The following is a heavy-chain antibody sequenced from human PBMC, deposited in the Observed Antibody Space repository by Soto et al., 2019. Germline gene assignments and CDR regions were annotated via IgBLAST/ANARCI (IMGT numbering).Heavy chain of an antibody. J-gene: IGHJ4*02. CDR3: ARGDYYGSGSYSY. Sequence: QVQLQQWGAGLLKPSETLSLTCAVYGGSFSGYYWSWIRQPPGKGLEWIGEINHSGSTNCNPSLKIRVTISVDTSKNQFSLKLSSVTAADTAVYYCARGDYYGSGSYSYWGQGTLVTVSS. CDR1: GGSFSGYY. D-gene: IGHD3-10*01. V-gene: IGHV4-34*01. CDR2: INHSGST.